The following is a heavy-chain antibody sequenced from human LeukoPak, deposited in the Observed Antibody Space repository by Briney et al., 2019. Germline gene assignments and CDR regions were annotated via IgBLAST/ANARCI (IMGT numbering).Heavy chain of an antibody. Sequence: GASVKLSCNASGYTFTSYGISWVRQAPGQGLEWMGWISAYNGNTNYAQKLQGRVTMTTDTSTSTAYMELRSLRSDDTAVYYGARDSVATMAARFFDYWGQGTLVSVSS. D-gene: IGHD5-12*01. CDR1: GYTFTSYG. CDR2: ISAYNGNT. CDR3: ARDSVATMAARFFDY. V-gene: IGHV1-18*01. J-gene: IGHJ4*02.